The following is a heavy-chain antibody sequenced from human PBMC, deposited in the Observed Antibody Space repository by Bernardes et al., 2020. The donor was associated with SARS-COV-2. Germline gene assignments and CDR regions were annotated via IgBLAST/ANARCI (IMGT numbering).Heavy chain of an antibody. V-gene: IGHV4-34*01. Sequence: SQTLSLTCAVYGGSFIGYYWSWIRQPPGKGLEWIGEINHSGSTKYNPSLKSRVTISIDTSKNQFSLKLSSVTAADTAVYYCVGEKLWFDPWGQGTLVTVSS. CDR3: VGEKLWFDP. CDR1: GGSFIGYY. CDR2: INHSGST. J-gene: IGHJ5*02.